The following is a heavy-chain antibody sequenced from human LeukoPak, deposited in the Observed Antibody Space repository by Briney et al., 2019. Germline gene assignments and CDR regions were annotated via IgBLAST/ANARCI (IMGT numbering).Heavy chain of an antibody. Sequence: SVKVSCKASGGTFSSYAISWVRQAPGQGLEWMGWIIPIFGTANYAQKFQGRVTITADESTSTAYMELSSLRSEDTAVYYCARANYDYVWGSYRQYYFDYWGQGTLVTVSS. CDR2: IIPIFGTA. V-gene: IGHV1-69*01. CDR1: GGTFSSYA. D-gene: IGHD3-16*02. J-gene: IGHJ4*02. CDR3: ARANYDYVWGSYRQYYFDY.